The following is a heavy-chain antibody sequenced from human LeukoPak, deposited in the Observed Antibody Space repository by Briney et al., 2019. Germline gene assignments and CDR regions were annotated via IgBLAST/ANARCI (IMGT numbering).Heavy chain of an antibody. CDR2: IKSKTDGGTT. D-gene: IGHD6-13*01. J-gene: IGHJ4*02. Sequence: PGGSLRLSCAASEFTFSDAWMSWVRQAPGKGLEWVGRIKSKTDGGTTDYAAPVKGRFTISRDDSKNTLYLQMNSLKTEDTAVYYCTTEGGEAAAGTYFDYWGQGTLVTASS. CDR3: TTEGGEAAAGTYFDY. CDR1: EFTFSDAW. V-gene: IGHV3-15*01.